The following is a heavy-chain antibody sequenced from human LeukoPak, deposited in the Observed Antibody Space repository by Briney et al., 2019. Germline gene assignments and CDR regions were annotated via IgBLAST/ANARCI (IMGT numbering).Heavy chain of an antibody. J-gene: IGHJ4*02. Sequence: GGSLRLSCAASGFIFDDYAMHWVRQAPGKGLEWVSGISWNSGSIGYADSVKGRFTISRDNAKNSLYLQMNSLRAEDTALYYCAKMSGWYFLDYWGQGTLVTVSS. D-gene: IGHD6-19*01. CDR1: GFIFDDYA. CDR2: ISWNSGSI. V-gene: IGHV3-9*01. CDR3: AKMSGWYFLDY.